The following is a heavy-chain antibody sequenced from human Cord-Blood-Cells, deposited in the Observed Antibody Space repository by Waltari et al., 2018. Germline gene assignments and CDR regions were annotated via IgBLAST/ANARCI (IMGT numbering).Heavy chain of an antibody. D-gene: IGHD2-2*01. V-gene: IGHV1-2*02. J-gene: IGHJ4*02. Sequence: QVQQVQSGAEVKKPGASANASSNASGYTITSYDMSWDRQALGQGLVWMGWINHESGGTNYTQKIQDKATLNRGTTIRVAYMKLSRLRSDDTAVYYCAGDDGYGSSTSDYPHFDHWGQGTLVTVSS. CDR3: AGDDGYGSSTSDYPHFDH. CDR1: GYTITSYD. CDR2: INHESGGT.